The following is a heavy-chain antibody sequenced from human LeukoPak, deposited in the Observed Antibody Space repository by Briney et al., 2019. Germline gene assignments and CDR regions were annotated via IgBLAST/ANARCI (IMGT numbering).Heavy chain of an antibody. Sequence: PGGSLRLSCAASGFTFSSYAMSWVRQAPGKGLEWVSAISGSGGSTYYADSVKGRFTISRDNSKNTLYLQMNSLRAEDTAVYYCAKDLRTIAVAGRGRGYYFDYWGQGTLVTVSS. J-gene: IGHJ4*02. CDR2: ISGSGGST. V-gene: IGHV3-23*01. D-gene: IGHD6-19*01. CDR3: AKDLRTIAVAGRGRGYYFDY. CDR1: GFTFSSYA.